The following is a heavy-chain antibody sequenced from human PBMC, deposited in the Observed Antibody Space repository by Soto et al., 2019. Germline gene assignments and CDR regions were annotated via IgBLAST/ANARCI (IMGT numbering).Heavy chain of an antibody. D-gene: IGHD6-19*01. CDR3: ASEQWAGGMDV. CDR2: ITSSSSYI. J-gene: IGHJ6*02. V-gene: IGHV3-21*06. CDR1: GFTFRSYS. Sequence: EVQLVESGGGLVKPGGSLRLSCAASGFTFRSYSMNWVRQAPGKGLEWVSSITSSSSYIYYADSVKGRFTISRDNAKSSLYLQSNSLRAEDTAVYYCASEQWAGGMDVWGQGTTVTVSS.